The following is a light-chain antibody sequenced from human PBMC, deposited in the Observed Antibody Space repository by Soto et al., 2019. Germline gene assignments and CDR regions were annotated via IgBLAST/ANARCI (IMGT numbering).Light chain of an antibody. CDR2: SNN. V-gene: IGLV1-44*01. CDR3: AAWDDSLNVVV. CDR1: SSNIGSNT. Sequence: QSVLTQPPSASGTPGQRVTISCSGSSSNIGSNTVNWYQQLPGTAPKLLIYSNNQRPSGVPDRFSGSKSGTSASLAISGLQSEDEAEYYCAAWDDSLNVVVFGGGTKPTVL. J-gene: IGLJ2*01.